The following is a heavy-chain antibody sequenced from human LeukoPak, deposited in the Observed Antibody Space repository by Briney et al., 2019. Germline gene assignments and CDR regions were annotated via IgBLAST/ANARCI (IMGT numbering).Heavy chain of an antibody. CDR3: ARGRTRLSWLDP. D-gene: IGHD6-6*01. V-gene: IGHV4-34*01. CDR2: INQNAGT. Sequence: SETLSLTCAVSGGSIRGYYWSWVRQSPRKGLEWIGDINQNAGTDYNPSLKSRVTISIDSSKNQISLNVTAATAADTAIYYCARGRTRLSWLDPRGQGTLVTVSS. CDR1: GGSIRGYY. J-gene: IGHJ5*02.